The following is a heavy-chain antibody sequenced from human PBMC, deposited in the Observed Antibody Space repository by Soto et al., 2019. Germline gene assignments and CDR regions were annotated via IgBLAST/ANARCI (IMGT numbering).Heavy chain of an antibody. D-gene: IGHD6-6*01. Sequence: QVQLQESGPGLVKPSQTLSLTCTVSGGSTSSGDNYWRWIRQPPGKGLEWIGYIYNSGSTYYNPSLKSRVTISVDMSKNQCSLKLSSVTAADTAVYYCARGSSIAARPFDYWGQGTLVTVSS. CDR2: IYNSGST. CDR1: GGSTSSGDNY. J-gene: IGHJ4*02. V-gene: IGHV4-30-4*01. CDR3: ARGSSIAARPFDY.